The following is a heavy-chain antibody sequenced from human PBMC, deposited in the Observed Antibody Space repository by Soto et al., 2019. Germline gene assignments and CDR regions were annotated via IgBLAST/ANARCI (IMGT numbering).Heavy chain of an antibody. Sequence: GGSLRLSCAASGFTFSSYDMHWVRQATGKGLEWVSAIGTAGDTYYPGSVKGRFTISRENAKNSLYLQMNSLRAGDTAVYYCARAVIPAAMGDDYYYMDVWGKGTTVTVSS. CDR1: GFTFSSYD. J-gene: IGHJ6*03. CDR2: IGTAGDT. CDR3: ARAVIPAAMGDDYYYMDV. D-gene: IGHD2-2*01. V-gene: IGHV3-13*01.